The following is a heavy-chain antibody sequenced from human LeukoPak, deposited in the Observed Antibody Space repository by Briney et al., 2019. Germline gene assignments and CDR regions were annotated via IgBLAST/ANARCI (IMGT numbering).Heavy chain of an antibody. V-gene: IGHV4-34*01. CDR2: INHSGST. Sequence: PSETLSLTCAVYGGSFSGYYWSWIRQPPGKGLEWIGEINHSGSTNYNPSLKSRVTISVDTSKNQFSLKLSSVTAADTAVYYCARSWSYYGSGSYYNPYYYYMDVWGKGTTVTVSS. J-gene: IGHJ6*03. CDR1: GGSFSGYY. D-gene: IGHD3-10*01. CDR3: ARSWSYYGSGSYYNPYYYYMDV.